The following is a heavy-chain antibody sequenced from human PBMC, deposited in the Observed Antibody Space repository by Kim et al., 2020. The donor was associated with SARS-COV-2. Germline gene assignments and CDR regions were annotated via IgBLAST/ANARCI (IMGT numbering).Heavy chain of an antibody. CDR3: ARQSRDIVVVPAAPYDY. CDR2: INPNSGGT. CDR1: GYTFTGYY. J-gene: IGHJ4*02. D-gene: IGHD2-2*01. V-gene: IGHV1-2*04. Sequence: ASVKVSCKASGYTFTGYYMHWVRQAPGQGLEWMGWINPNSGGTNYAQKFQGWVTMTRDTSISTAYMELSRLRSDDTAVYYCARQSRDIVVVPAAPYDYWGQGTLVTVSS.